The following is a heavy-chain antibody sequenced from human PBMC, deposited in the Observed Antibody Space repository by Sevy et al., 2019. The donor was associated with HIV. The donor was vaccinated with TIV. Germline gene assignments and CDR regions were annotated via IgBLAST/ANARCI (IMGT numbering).Heavy chain of an antibody. CDR2: ISGSDST. CDR1: GFTFRTYA. CDR3: TRALIVVAGFFRYYHGMDV. V-gene: IGHV3-23*01. J-gene: IGHJ6*02. D-gene: IGHD6-19*01. Sequence: GGSLRLSCTASGFTFRTYAMSWVRQAPGKGLDWVSGKGLEWVSAISGSDSTYYADSVKGRFTISRDNSKNTVYLQMNSLRAEDTAIYYCTRALIVVAGFFRYYHGMDVWGQGTTVTVSS.